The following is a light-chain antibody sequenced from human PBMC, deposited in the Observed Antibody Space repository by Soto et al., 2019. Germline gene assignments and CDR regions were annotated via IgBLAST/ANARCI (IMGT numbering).Light chain of an antibody. CDR2: GNS. J-gene: IGLJ2*01. CDR1: SSNIGAGYD. V-gene: IGLV1-40*01. CDR3: QSYDSSLGGSV. Sequence: QSALTQPPSVSGAPGQRVTISCTGSSSNIGAGYDVHWYQQLPGIAPKLLIYGNSYRPSGVPARFSGSKSGTSASLAITGLQAEDEADYYCQSYDSSLGGSVFGGGTKLTVL.